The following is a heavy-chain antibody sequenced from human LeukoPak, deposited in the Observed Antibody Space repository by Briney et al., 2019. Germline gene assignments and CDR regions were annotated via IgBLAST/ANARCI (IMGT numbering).Heavy chain of an antibody. D-gene: IGHD2-2*01. Sequence: ASVTVSFTASGYTFTNYAMNWVRQAPGQGLEWMGWINTDTGNPTYAQGFTRRLVFSLDTSASTAYLQISSLKAEDTAVYYCARTLFGDQYQLLHNWFDPWGQGTLVTVSS. V-gene: IGHV7-4-1*02. CDR2: INTDTGNP. CDR1: GYTFTNYA. CDR3: ARTLFGDQYQLLHNWFDP. J-gene: IGHJ5*02.